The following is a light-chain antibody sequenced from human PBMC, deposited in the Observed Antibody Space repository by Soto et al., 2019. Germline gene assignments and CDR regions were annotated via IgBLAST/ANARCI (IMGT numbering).Light chain of an antibody. J-gene: IGKJ2*01. V-gene: IGKV3-11*01. Sequence: EIVLTQSPATLSLSPGERATLSCRASQSVSSYLAWYQQKPGQAPRLLIYDASNRATGIPARFSGSRSGTDFTLTISSREPEDFAVYYCQQRSNWRYTFGQGTKLEIK. CDR3: QQRSNWRYT. CDR2: DAS. CDR1: QSVSSY.